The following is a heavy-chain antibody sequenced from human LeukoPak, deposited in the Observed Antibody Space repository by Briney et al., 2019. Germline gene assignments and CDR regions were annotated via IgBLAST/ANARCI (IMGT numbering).Heavy chain of an antibody. J-gene: IGHJ5*02. CDR1: GYTFTGYY. CDR3: ARDVDIVVRNWFDP. V-gene: IGHV1-2*06. CDR2: INPNSGGT. Sequence: ASVKVSCKASGYTFTGYYKHWVRQAPGQGLEWMGQINPNSGGTNYAQKFQGRVTMTRDTSISTAYMELSRLRSDDTAVYYCARDVDIVVRNWFDPWGQGTLVTVSS. D-gene: IGHD2-2*03.